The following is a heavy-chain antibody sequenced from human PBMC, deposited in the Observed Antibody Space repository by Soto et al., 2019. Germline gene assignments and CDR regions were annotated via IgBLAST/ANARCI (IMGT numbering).Heavy chain of an antibody. V-gene: IGHV3-30-3*01. CDR3: ARDLTDSYSFDY. Sequence: GGSLRLSCAASGFTFSRHAMDWVRQAPGKGLEWVAFISDNGRTKDYADSVKGRFTISRDNSKNTLYLQMNSLRADDTAVYYCARDLTDSYSFDYWGQGTMVTVSS. CDR2: ISDNGRTK. CDR1: GFTFSRHA. J-gene: IGHJ4*02. D-gene: IGHD2-21*02.